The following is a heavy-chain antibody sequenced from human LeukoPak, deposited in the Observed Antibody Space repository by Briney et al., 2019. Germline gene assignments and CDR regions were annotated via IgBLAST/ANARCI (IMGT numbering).Heavy chain of an antibody. CDR2: INPNSGGT. CDR3: ARDRGGNWGVAIDI. V-gene: IGHV1-2*02. Sequence: ASVKASCKASGYTFTGYYMHWVRQAPGQGLEWMGWINPNSGGTNYARKFQGRVTMTRDTSISTAYMELSRLRSDDTAVYYCARDRGGNWGVAIDIWGQGTMVTVSS. D-gene: IGHD4-23*01. CDR1: GYTFTGYY. J-gene: IGHJ3*02.